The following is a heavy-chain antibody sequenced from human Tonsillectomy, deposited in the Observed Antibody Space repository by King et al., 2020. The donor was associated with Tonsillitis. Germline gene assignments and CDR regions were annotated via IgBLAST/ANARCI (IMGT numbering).Heavy chain of an antibody. CDR1: GFTFSSYG. CDR3: AKEEVGFDY. Sequence: VQLVESGGGVVQPGRSLRLSCAASGFTFSSYGRHWVRQAPGKGLEWVAVISYDGSNKYYPDFVKGRFTISRDNSKNTLYLQMNSLRAEDTAVYYCAKEEVGFDYWGQGTLVTVSS. CDR2: ISYDGSNK. V-gene: IGHV3-30*18. J-gene: IGHJ4*02.